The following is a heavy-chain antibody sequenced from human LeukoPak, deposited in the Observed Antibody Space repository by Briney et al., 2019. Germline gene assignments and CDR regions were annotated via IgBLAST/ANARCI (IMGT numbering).Heavy chain of an antibody. CDR2: ISSSSSYI. CDR3: AREGSVSGYSFDI. J-gene: IGHJ3*02. D-gene: IGHD3-22*01. CDR1: GFTFSSYS. Sequence: GGSLRLSCAASGFTFSSYSMNWVRQAPGKGLEWVSSISSSSSYIYYADSVKGRFTISRDNAKNTLYLQMNSLRAEDTALYYCAREGSVSGYSFDIWGQGTTVSVSS. V-gene: IGHV3-21*01.